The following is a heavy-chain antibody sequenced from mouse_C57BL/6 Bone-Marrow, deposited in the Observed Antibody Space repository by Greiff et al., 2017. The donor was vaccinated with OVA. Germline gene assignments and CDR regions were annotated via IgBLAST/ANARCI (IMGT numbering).Heavy chain of an antibody. V-gene: IGHV1-54*01. CDR1: GYAFTNYL. J-gene: IGHJ2*01. CDR3: ARSGDGYYRDY. D-gene: IGHD2-3*01. Sequence: QVQLQQSGAELVRPGTSVKVSCKASGYAFTNYLIEWVKQRPGQGLEWIGVINPGSGGTNYNEKFKGKATLTADKSSSTAYMQLSSLTSEDSAVYFCARSGDGYYRDYWGQGTTLTVSS. CDR2: INPGSGGT.